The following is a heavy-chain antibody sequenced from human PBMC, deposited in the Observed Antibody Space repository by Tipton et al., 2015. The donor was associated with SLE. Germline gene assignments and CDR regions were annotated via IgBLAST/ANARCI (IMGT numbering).Heavy chain of an antibody. CDR2: IYYSGST. J-gene: IGHJ4*02. D-gene: IGHD3-22*01. CDR3: ARDGRYYDSSGLDY. CDR1: GGSISSSSYY. Sequence: TLSLTCTVSGGSISSSSYYWSWIRQPPGKGLEWIGYIYYSGSTNYNPSLKSRVTISVDTSKNQFSLKLSSVTAADTAVYYCARDGRYYDSSGLDYWGQGTLVTVSS. V-gene: IGHV4-61*01.